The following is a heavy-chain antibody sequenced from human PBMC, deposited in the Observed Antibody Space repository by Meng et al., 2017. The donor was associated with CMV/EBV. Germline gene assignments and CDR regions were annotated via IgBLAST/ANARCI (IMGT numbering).Heavy chain of an antibody. CDR2: INHSGST. V-gene: IGHV4-34*01. CDR1: GGSFSGYY. D-gene: IGHD3-22*01. CDR3: ARVGYYYERGLDY. J-gene: IGHJ4*02. Sequence: QVQLQQWGAGLLKPSETLSLTCAVYGGSFSGYYWSWIRQPPGKGLEWIGEINHSGSTNYNPSLKSRVTISVDTSKNQFSLKLSSVTAADTAVYYCARVGYYYERGLDYWGQGTLVTVSS.